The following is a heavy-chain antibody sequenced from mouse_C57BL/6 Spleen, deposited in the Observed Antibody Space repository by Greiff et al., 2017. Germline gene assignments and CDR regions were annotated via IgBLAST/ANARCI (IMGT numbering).Heavy chain of an antibody. CDR1: GYSITSGYY. Sequence: EVQLQESGPGLVKPSQSLSLTCSVTGYSITSGYYWNWIRQFPGNKLEWMGYISYDGSNNYNPSLKNRISITRDTSKNQFFLKLNSVTTEDTATYYCARGNYYYGSSYVWYFDVWGTGTTVTVSS. CDR3: ARGNYYYGSSYVWYFDV. V-gene: IGHV3-6*01. CDR2: ISYDGSN. D-gene: IGHD1-1*01. J-gene: IGHJ1*03.